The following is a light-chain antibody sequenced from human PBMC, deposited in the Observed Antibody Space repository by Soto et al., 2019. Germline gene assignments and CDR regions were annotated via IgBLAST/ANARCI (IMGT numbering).Light chain of an antibody. CDR2: AAS. J-gene: IGKJ2*01. Sequence: DIQLTQSPSFLSASVGDRVTITCRASQAVNSYLAWYQQEPGKAPKLLIYAASTLQSGVPLRFSGSGSATEFTLTISSLQPEDFATYYCQQLHSYPYTFGQGTKLEIK. CDR1: QAVNSY. V-gene: IGKV1-9*01. CDR3: QQLHSYPYT.